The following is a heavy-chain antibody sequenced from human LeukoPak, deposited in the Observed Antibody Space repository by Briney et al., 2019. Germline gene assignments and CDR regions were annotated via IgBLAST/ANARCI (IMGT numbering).Heavy chain of an antibody. J-gene: IGHJ3*02. CDR1: GGSISSYY. V-gene: IGHV4-59*01. CDR3: ARGGEYGGTTGAFDI. Sequence: PSETLSLTCTVSGGSISSYYWSWIRQPPGKGLEWIGYIYYSGSTNYNPSLKSRVTISVDTSKNQFSLKLSSVTAADTAVYYCARGGEYGGTTGAFDIWGQGTMVTVSS. D-gene: IGHD1-1*01. CDR2: IYYSGST.